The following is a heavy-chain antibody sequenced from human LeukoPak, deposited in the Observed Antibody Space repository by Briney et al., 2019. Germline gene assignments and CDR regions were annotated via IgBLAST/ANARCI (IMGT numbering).Heavy chain of an antibody. CDR3: ARDRSSWDWDDY. Sequence: SVKVSCKASGGTFSSYAISWVRQAPGQGLEWMGGIIPIFGTANYAQKFQGRVTITADESTSTAYMELSSLRSEDTAVYYCARDRSSWDWDDYWGQGTLVTVSS. J-gene: IGHJ4*02. CDR1: GGTFSSYA. D-gene: IGHD6-13*01. V-gene: IGHV1-69*01. CDR2: IIPIFGTA.